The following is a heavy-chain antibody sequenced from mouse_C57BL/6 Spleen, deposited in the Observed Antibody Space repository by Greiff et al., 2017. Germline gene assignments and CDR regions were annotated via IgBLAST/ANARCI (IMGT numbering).Heavy chain of an antibody. J-gene: IGHJ4*01. V-gene: IGHV1-80*01. CDR2: IYPGDGDT. D-gene: IGHD2-3*01. CDR3: ARAGYDGYYYAMDY. Sequence: QVQLQQSGAELVKPGASVKISCKASGYAFSSYWMHWVKQRPGKGLEWIGQIYPGDGDTNYNGKFKGKATLTADKSSSTAYMQLSSLTSEDSAVYVCARAGYDGYYYAMDYWGQGTSVTVSS. CDR1: GYAFSSYW.